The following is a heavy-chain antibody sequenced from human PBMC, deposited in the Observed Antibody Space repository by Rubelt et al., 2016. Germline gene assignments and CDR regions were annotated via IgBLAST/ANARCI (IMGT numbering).Heavy chain of an antibody. Sequence: VQLVESGGGLVQPGRSLRLSCAASGFTFSSYAMHWVRQAPGKGLEWVAVISYDGSNKYYADSVKGRFTISRDNSKNTLYLQMNSLRAEETAVYYCASSIVVVPAANYYYGMDVWGQGTTVTVSS. CDR2: ISYDGSNK. D-gene: IGHD2-2*01. J-gene: IGHJ6*02. V-gene: IGHV3-30*04. CDR3: ASSIVVVPAANYYYGMDV. CDR1: GFTFSSYA.